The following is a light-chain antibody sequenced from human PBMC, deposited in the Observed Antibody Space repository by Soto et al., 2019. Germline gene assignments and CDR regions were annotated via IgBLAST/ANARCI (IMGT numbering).Light chain of an antibody. CDR3: HLYNTYFSIT. V-gene: IGKV1-5*03. CDR1: QTISSW. CDR2: NAT. J-gene: IGKJ4*01. Sequence: DILLTQSPSTLSASVGDRVTITCRASQTISSWVAWYQQKPGKAPKLLIYNATSLESGVPSRFSGSGSRTELTLAISRREPGDVASYYCHLYNTYFSITFGGGTRVDFK.